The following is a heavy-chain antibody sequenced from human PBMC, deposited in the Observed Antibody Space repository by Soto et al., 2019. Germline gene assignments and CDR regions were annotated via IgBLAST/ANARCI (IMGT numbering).Heavy chain of an antibody. Sequence: QLQLQESCPGLVKPSETLSLSCAVSGASITSTYYYWGWMRQAPGKGLEWTASIYYSGSTYFNPSLKSRVTISVGSSKNQFSLTLTSVTAADTAVYYCVRPQGSTSMYHWFDPWGQGTLVTVSS. D-gene: IGHD3-10*01. V-gene: IGHV4-39*01. CDR3: VRPQGSTSMYHWFDP. CDR1: GASITSTYYY. J-gene: IGHJ5*02. CDR2: IYYSGST.